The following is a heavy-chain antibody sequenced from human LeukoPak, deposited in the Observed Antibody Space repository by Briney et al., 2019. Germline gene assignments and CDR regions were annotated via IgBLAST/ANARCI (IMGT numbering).Heavy chain of an antibody. CDR3: ARACGGDCYDAFYI. CDR1: GGSISSYY. V-gene: IGHV4-59*01. CDR2: IYYSGST. Sequence: SETLSLTCTVSGGSISSYYWSWIRQPPGKGLEWIGYIYYSGSTNYNPSLKSRVTISVDTSKNQFSLKLSSVTAADTAVYYCARACGGDCYDAFYIWGQGTMVTVSS. D-gene: IGHD2-21*02. J-gene: IGHJ3*02.